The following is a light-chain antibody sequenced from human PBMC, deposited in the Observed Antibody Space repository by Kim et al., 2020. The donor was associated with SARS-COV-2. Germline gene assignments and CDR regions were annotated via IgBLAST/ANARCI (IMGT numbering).Light chain of an antibody. CDR1: LVVSSY. J-gene: IGKJ4*01. CDR3: QQHNNWPLT. V-gene: IGKV3-11*01. CDR2: DAS. Sequence: FSPEQTATPSCTARLVVSSYSAWYQQKPGQAPRLLIYDASTRATGIPARFSGSGSGTAFTLTISSLEPEDSAVYYCQQHNNWPLTFGGGTKVDIK.